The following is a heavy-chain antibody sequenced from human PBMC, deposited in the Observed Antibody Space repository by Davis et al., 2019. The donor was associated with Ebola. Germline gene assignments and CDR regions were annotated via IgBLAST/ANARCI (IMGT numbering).Heavy chain of an antibody. CDR3: ARTYVAYYYGSGRSGGMDV. CDR1: GGSISSGGYY. CDR2: INHSGST. J-gene: IGHJ6*02. Sequence: SETLSLTCTVSGGSISSGGYYWSWIRQPPGKGLEWIGEINHSGSTNYNPSLKSRVTISVDTSKNQFSLKLSSVTAADTAVYYCARTYVAYYYGSGRSGGMDVWGQGTTVTVSS. D-gene: IGHD3-10*01. V-gene: IGHV4-39*07.